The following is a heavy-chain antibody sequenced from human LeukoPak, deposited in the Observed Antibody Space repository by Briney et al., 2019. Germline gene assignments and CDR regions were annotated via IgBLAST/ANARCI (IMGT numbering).Heavy chain of an antibody. D-gene: IGHD3-16*02. Sequence: GGSLRLSCAASAFTVSSNHMSWVRQAPGKGLEWVSLIYSGGGTSYADSVKGRFTISRDNSKNTLYLQMNSLRAEDTAVYYCARGPTSSLAFDYWGQGTLVTVSS. CDR3: ARGPTSSLAFDY. CDR1: AFTVSSNH. J-gene: IGHJ4*02. V-gene: IGHV3-66*01. CDR2: IYSGGGT.